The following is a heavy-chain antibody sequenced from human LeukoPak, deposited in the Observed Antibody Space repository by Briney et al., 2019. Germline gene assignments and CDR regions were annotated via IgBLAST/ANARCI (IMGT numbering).Heavy chain of an antibody. CDR1: GFTFSRYG. D-gene: IGHD3-10*01. CDR3: ARDDSMVRGAMDY. J-gene: IGHJ4*02. V-gene: IGHV3-33*01. CDR2: IWYDGSNK. Sequence: GRSLTLSCAASGFTFSRYGMHWVRQAPGKGLEWVAVIWYDGSNKYYADSVKGRFTISRDNSKNTLYLQMNSLRAEDTAVYYCARDDSMVRGAMDYWGQGTLVTVSS.